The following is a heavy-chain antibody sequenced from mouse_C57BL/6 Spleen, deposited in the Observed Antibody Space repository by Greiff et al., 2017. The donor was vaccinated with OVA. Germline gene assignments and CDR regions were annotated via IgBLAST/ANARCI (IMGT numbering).Heavy chain of an antibody. CDR3: ARTPAYGNYVWYWYFDV. Sequence: QVTLKVSGPGILQPSQTLSLTCSFSGFSLSTFGMGVGWIRQPSGKGLEWLAHIWWDDDKYYNPALKSRLTISKDNSKNQVFIKIANVDTADTATYYCARTPAYGNYVWYWYFDVWGTGTTVTVSS. V-gene: IGHV8-8*01. CDR2: IWWDDDK. CDR1: GFSLSTFGMG. D-gene: IGHD2-1*01. J-gene: IGHJ1*03.